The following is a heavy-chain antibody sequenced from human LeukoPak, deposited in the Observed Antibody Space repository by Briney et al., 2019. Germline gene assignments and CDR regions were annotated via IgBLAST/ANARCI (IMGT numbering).Heavy chain of an antibody. Sequence: GGSLRLSCAVSGITLSNYGMSWVRQAPGKGLEWVAGISGSGGGTNYADSVQGRFTISRDNPKNTLYLQMNGLRAEDTAVYFCAKRGVVIRVILVGLHKEAYYFDSWGQGALVTVSS. CDR2: ISGSGGGT. J-gene: IGHJ4*02. CDR3: AKRGVVIRVILVGLHKEAYYFDS. D-gene: IGHD3-22*01. CDR1: GITLSNYG. V-gene: IGHV3-23*01.